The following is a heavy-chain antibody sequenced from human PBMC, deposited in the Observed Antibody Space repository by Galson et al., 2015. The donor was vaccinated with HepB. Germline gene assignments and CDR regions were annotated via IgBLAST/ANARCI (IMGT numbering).Heavy chain of an antibody. D-gene: IGHD1-7*01. V-gene: IGHV3-30*03. CDR2: ISYDGSDK. CDR3: VREDNWNYWVY. Sequence: SLRLSCAASGFTIGNYGLHWVRQAPGKGLEWLTIISYDGSDKKYADSVKGRFTVSRDNSKYIMYLQLNCLRLEDTAVYYCVREDNWNYWVYWGQGTLVTVAS. CDR1: GFTIGNYG. J-gene: IGHJ4*02.